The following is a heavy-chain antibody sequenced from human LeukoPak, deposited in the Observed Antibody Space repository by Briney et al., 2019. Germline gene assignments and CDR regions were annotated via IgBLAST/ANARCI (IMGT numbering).Heavy chain of an antibody. V-gene: IGHV3-30*02. D-gene: IGHD4-11*01. J-gene: IGHJ5*02. CDR2: IRYDGSNK. CDR3: AKENEDYSNYGPILTSYNWFDP. Sequence: PGGSLRLSCAASGFTFSSYGMHWVRQAPGKGLEWVAFIRYDGSNKYYADSVKGRFTISRDNPKNTLYLQMNSLRAEDTAVYYCAKENEDYSNYGPILTSYNWFDPWGQGTLVTVSS. CDR1: GFTFSSYG.